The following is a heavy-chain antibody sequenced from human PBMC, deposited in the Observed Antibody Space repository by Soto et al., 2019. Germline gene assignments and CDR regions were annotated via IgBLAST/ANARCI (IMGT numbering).Heavy chain of an antibody. J-gene: IGHJ4*02. CDR3: AKKRRSGGDNWYFDS. CDR1: GFIFSSYS. V-gene: IGHV3-23*01. Sequence: GGFLRLSCAASGFIFSSYSMYWVRQAPGKGPEGVAGISAFSDSILYADSVEGRFTISRDNSKNTLYLQLNSLRADDTAVYFCAKKRRSGGDNWYFDSWGQGTLVTVSS. D-gene: IGHD2-21*02. CDR2: ISAFSDSI.